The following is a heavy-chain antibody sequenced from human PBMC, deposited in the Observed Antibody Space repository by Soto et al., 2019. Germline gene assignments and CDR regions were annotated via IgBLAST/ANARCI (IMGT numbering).Heavy chain of an antibody. CDR3: ATEAHCSSNSWYSGYAGYDCIREDY. V-gene: IGHV1-69*01. J-gene: IGHJ4*02. CDR1: GGTFSSYA. CDR2: IIPIFGTA. D-gene: IGHD2-2*02. Sequence: QVQLVQSGAEVKKPGSSVKVSCKASGGTFSSYAISWVRQAPGQGLEWMGGIIPIFGTANYAQKFQGRVTITADESTSTAYVEMSSLRSEHTAGYYCATEAHCSSNSWYSGYAGYDCIREDYSGQGPLANASS.